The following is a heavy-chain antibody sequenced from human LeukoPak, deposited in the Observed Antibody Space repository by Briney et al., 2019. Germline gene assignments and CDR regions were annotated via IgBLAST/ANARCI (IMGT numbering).Heavy chain of an antibody. CDR3: ASGTGSSSSGNPDY. Sequence: GGSLRLSCAASRFTFSDYYMTWIRQAPGKGLEWVSYISSSGTTLYYADSVKGRFTISRDNAKNSLYLQMNSLRAEDTAVYYCASGTGSSSSGNPDYWGQGTLVTVSS. D-gene: IGHD6-6*01. CDR2: ISSSGTTL. J-gene: IGHJ4*02. V-gene: IGHV3-11*04. CDR1: RFTFSDYY.